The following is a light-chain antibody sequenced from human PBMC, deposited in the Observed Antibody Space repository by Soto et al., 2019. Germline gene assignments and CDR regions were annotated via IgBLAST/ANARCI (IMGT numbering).Light chain of an antibody. CDR2: DAP. Sequence: DIQMTQSPSTLSASVGDRVTITCRASQSISSWLAWYQQKPGKAPKLLIYDAPSLESGVPSRFSGSGSGTEFTLTISSLQPDAFANYYCHQYGSSLNFGPGTKVDIK. V-gene: IGKV1-5*01. CDR1: QSISSW. J-gene: IGKJ3*01. CDR3: HQYGSSLN.